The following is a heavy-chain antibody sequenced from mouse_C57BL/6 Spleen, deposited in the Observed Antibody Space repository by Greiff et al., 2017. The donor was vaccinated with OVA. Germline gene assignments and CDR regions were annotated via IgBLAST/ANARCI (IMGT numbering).Heavy chain of an antibody. CDR1: GFTFSSYA. D-gene: IGHD2-2*01. Sequence: EVKLVESGEGLVKPGGSLKLSCAASGFTFSSYAMSWVRQTPEKRLEWVAYISSGGDYFYYADTVKGRFTISRYNARNTLYLQMSSLKSEDTAMYYCTRVGLRRGYYFDYWGQGTTLTVSS. CDR2: ISSGGDYF. J-gene: IGHJ2*01. CDR3: TRVGLRRGYYFDY. V-gene: IGHV5-9-1*02.